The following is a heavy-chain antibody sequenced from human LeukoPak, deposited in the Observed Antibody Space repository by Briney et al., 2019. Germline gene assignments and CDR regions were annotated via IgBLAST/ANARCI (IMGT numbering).Heavy chain of an antibody. J-gene: IGHJ4*02. D-gene: IGHD1-26*01. CDR3: ARERYSGSYGY. V-gene: IGHV4-61*02. CDR2: IYTSGST. Sequence: SQTLSLTCNVSGGSISSGSYYWSWIRQPAGKGLEWIGRIYTSGSTNYNPSLKSRVTISVDTSKNQFSLKLSSVTAADTAVYYCARERYSGSYGYWGQGTLVTVPS. CDR1: GGSISSGSYY.